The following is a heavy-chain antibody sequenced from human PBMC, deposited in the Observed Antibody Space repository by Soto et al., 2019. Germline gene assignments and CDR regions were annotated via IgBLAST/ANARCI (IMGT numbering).Heavy chain of an antibody. V-gene: IGHV3-23*01. J-gene: IGHJ4*02. Sequence: PGGSLRLSFAASGFTFSSYAMSWVRQAPGKGLEWVSAISGSGGSTYYADSVKGRFTISRDNSKNTLYLQMNSLRAEDTAVYYCAKSLEWLSHFDYWGQGTLVTVSS. CDR3: AKSLEWLSHFDY. CDR1: GFTFSSYA. CDR2: ISGSGGST. D-gene: IGHD3-3*01.